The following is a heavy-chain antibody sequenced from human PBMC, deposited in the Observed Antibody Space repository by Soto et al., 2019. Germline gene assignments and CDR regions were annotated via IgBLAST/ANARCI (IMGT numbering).Heavy chain of an antibody. CDR2: IWYDGSNK. CDR3: ARGTVTTDY. Sequence: QVQLVESGGGVVQPGRSLRLSCAASGFTFSSYGMHWVRQAPGKGLEWVAVIWYDGSNKYYADSVKGLFTISRDNSKNTLYLQMNSLRAEDTAVYYCARGTVTTDYWGQGTLVTVSS. J-gene: IGHJ4*02. D-gene: IGHD4-17*01. V-gene: IGHV3-33*01. CDR1: GFTFSSYG.